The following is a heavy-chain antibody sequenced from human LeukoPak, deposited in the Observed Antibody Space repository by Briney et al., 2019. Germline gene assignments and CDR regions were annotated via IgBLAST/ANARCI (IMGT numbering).Heavy chain of an antibody. CDR1: GFTFSSYA. CDR3: AIHSSSAPRGAFDY. CDR2: ISYDGSNK. V-gene: IGHV3-30-3*01. J-gene: IGHJ4*02. Sequence: QPGRSLRLSCAASGFTFSSYAMHWVRQAPGKGLEWVAVISYDGSNKYYADSVKGRFTISRDNSKNTLYLQMNSLRAEDTAVYYCAIHSSSAPRGAFDYWGQGTLVTVSS. D-gene: IGHD6-6*01.